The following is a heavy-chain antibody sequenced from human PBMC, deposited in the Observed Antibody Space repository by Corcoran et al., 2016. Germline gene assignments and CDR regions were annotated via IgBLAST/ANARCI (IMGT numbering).Heavy chain of an antibody. CDR1: GFTFSSYA. Sequence: QVQLVESGGGVVQPGRSLRLSCAASGFTFSSYAMHWVRQAPGKGLEWVAVISYDGSNKYYADSVKGRFTISRDNSKNTLYLQMNSLRAEDTAVYYCARARGVGATGVYYYYMDVWGKGTTVTVSS. J-gene: IGHJ6*03. CDR2: ISYDGSNK. CDR3: ARARGVGATGVYYYYMDV. V-gene: IGHV3-30*04. D-gene: IGHD1-26*01.